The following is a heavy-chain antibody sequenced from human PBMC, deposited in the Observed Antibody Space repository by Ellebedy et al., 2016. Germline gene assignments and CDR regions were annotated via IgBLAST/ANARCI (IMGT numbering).Heavy chain of an antibody. CDR2: IYYSGST. CDR1: GGSISSSSYY. CDR3: ARADYYGSGSYGNP. Sequence: SETLSLTCTVSGGSISSSSYYWGWIRQPPGKGLEWIGSIYYSGSTYYNPSLKSRVTISVDTSTYQFSLNLSSVTAADTAVYYCARADYYGSGSYGNPWGQGTLVTVSS. D-gene: IGHD3-10*01. J-gene: IGHJ5*02. V-gene: IGHV4-39*07.